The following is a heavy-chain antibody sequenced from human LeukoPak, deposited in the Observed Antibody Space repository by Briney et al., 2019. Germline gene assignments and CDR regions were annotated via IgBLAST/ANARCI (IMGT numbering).Heavy chain of an antibody. Sequence: GGSPRLSCAASGFAFSGSAMHWVRQTPGKGLEWIGRIRNKFYNYATAYSASVKGRFTISRDDSKNTAYLQMNSLKNEDTALYYCTSLKVDEGEFMSWFDPWGQGTLVTVSS. CDR3: TSLKVDEGEFMSWFDP. CDR1: GFAFSGSA. J-gene: IGHJ5*02. CDR2: IRNKFYNYAT. D-gene: IGHD3-16*01. V-gene: IGHV3-73*01.